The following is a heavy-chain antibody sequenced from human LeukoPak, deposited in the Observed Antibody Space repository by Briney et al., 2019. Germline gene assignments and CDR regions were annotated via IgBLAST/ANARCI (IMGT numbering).Heavy chain of an antibody. CDR2: IYYSGST. J-gene: IGHJ4*02. CDR1: GGSISSGGYY. CDR3: ARGQYRNYDILTGYYEYYFDY. D-gene: IGHD3-9*01. V-gene: IGHV4-31*03. Sequence: PSQTLFLTCTVSGGSISSGGYYWSWIRQHPGKGLEWIGYIYYSGSTYYNPSLKSRVTIPVDTSKNQFSLKLSSVTAADTAVYYCARGQYRNYDILTGYYEYYFDYWGQGTLVTVSS.